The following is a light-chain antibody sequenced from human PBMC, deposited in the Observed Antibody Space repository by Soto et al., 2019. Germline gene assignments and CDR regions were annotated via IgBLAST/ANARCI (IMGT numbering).Light chain of an antibody. CDR2: DVS. V-gene: IGLV2-14*01. J-gene: IGLJ3*02. CDR1: SSDVGGYNY. Sequence: QSALTQPASVSGSPGQSITISCTATSSDVGGYNYVSWYQQHPGKAPKLMIYDVSNRPSGVSNRFSGSKSGNTASLTISGLQAEDEAIYYCSSYTSSSTNWVFGGGTKLTVL. CDR3: SSYTSSSTNWV.